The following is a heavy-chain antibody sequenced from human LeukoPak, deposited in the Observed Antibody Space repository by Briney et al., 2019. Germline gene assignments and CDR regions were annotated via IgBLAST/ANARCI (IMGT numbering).Heavy chain of an antibody. CDR3: ARDDGELLPETGDY. CDR1: GYTFTNYG. CDR2: ISGYNGNT. D-gene: IGHD3-10*01. V-gene: IGHV1-18*01. J-gene: IGHJ4*02. Sequence: ASVKVSCKASGYTFTNYGITWVRQAPGQGLEWMGWISGYNGNTNYAQKLQDRATLTTDTSTSTAYMELRSLRSDDTAVYYCARDDGELLPETGDYWGQGTLVTVSS.